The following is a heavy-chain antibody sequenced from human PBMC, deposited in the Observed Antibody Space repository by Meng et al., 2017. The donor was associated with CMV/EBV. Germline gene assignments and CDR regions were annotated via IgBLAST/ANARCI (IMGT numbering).Heavy chain of an antibody. Sequence: GGAFVGCAWGWTRQHPGRGREWVGEINNSGGTNNNPPPKSRVTISVGTSTNRSSLKLSSVTAADTAVYYCARRVGRVVPAAIHWFDPWGREPWSPSPQ. J-gene: IGHJ5*02. V-gene: IGHV4-34*01. D-gene: IGHD2-2*01. CDR3: ARRVGRVVPAAIHWFDP. CDR2: INNSGGT. CDR1: GGAFVGCA.